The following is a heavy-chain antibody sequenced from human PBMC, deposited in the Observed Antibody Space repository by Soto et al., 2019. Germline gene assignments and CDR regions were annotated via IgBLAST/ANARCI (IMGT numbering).Heavy chain of an antibody. Sequence: HPGGSLRLSCAASGFTVSSNYMSWVRQAPGKGLEWVSVIYSGGSTYYADSVKGRFTISRDNSKNTLYLQMNSLRAEDTAVYYCARDFPPGAFDIWGQGTMVTVSS. V-gene: IGHV3-53*01. CDR2: IYSGGST. J-gene: IGHJ3*02. CDR1: GFTVSSNY. CDR3: ARDFPPGAFDI.